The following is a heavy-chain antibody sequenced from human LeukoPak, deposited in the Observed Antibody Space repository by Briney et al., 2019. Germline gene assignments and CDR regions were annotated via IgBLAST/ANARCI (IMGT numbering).Heavy chain of an antibody. CDR3: AREWAYSTNYYFDY. V-gene: IGHV4-4*07. D-gene: IGHD1-26*01. Sequence: SETLSLTCTVSGGSISSYYWSWIRQPAGKGLEWIGRIYTSGSTNYNPSLKSRVTISVDTSKNQFSLKLSSVTAADTAVYYCAREWAYSTNYYFDYWGQGTLVTVSS. J-gene: IGHJ4*02. CDR2: IYTSGST. CDR1: GGSISSYY.